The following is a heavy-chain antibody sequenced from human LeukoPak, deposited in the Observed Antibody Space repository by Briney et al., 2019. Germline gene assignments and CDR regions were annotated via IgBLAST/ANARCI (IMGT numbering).Heavy chain of an antibody. Sequence: GGSLRLSCIASEFTVISNYMSCVRQAPGKGLEWISVVYSDGSADYADSVRGRFTTSRDNSKTTLYLQMNSLRVEDTAVYYCAMVEMSTISFSWGQGTLVTVSS. CDR3: AMVEMSTISFS. CDR2: VYSDGSA. V-gene: IGHV3-53*01. CDR1: EFTVISNY. D-gene: IGHD5-24*01. J-gene: IGHJ5*02.